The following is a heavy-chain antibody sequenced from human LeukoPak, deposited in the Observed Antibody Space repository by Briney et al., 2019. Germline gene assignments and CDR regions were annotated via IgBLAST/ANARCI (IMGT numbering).Heavy chain of an antibody. D-gene: IGHD3-10*02. J-gene: IGHJ3*02. V-gene: IGHV3-33*06. Sequence: GRSLRLSCAASGFTFSSYGMHWVRQAPGKGLEWVAVIWYDGSNKYYADSVKGRFTISRDNSKNTLYLQMNSLRAEDTAVYYCAKDMNFYVMGAFDIWGQGTMVTVSS. CDR2: IWYDGSNK. CDR3: AKDMNFYVMGAFDI. CDR1: GFTFSSYG.